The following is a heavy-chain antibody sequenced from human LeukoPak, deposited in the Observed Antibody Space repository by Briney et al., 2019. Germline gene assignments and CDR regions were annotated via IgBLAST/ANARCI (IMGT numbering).Heavy chain of an antibody. Sequence: PGGSLRLSCAASGFTFSSYGMHWVRQAPGKGLEWVAVISYDGSNKYYADSVKGRFTTSRDNSKNTLYLQMNSLRAEDTAVYYCAKDLRRFGYYYGSGSYPDYWGQGTLVTVSS. J-gene: IGHJ4*02. V-gene: IGHV3-30*18. CDR2: ISYDGSNK. D-gene: IGHD3-10*01. CDR3: AKDLRRFGYYYGSGSYPDY. CDR1: GFTFSSYG.